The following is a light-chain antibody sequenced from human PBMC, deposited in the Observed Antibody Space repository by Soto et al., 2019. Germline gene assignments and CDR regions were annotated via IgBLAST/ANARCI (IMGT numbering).Light chain of an antibody. V-gene: IGLV2-11*01. CDR2: DVS. CDR1: SSDVGGYNY. CDR3: CSYAGSYTVV. Sequence: QSALTQPRSVSGSPGQSVTISCTGTSSDVGGYNYVSWYQHHPGKAPKVMIYDVSKRPSGVPDRFSGSKSGNTASLTISGLQAEDEADYCCCSYAGSYTVVFGGGTKLTVL. J-gene: IGLJ2*01.